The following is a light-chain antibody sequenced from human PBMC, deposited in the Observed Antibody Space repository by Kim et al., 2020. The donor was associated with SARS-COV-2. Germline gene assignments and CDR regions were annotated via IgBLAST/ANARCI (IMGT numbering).Light chain of an antibody. CDR1: NIGSKS. CDR2: YDS. V-gene: IGLV3-21*04. CDR3: QVWDSSSDHRV. Sequence: APGKTARMTCGGNNIGSKSVHWYQQKPGQAPVLVIYYDSDRLSGIPERFSGSNSGNTATLTISRVEAGDEADYYCQVWDSSSDHRVFGGGTQLTVL. J-gene: IGLJ3*02.